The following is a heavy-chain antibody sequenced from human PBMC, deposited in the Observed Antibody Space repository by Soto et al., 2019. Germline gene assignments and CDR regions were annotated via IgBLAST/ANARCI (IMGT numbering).Heavy chain of an antibody. CDR1: GDSISSSNW. Sequence: QVQLQESGPGLVRPSETLSLSCAVSGDSISSSNWWSWVRQPPGKGLQWIGDIYHSGITNYNPSLRGRVTISVQKPKNQFSLRLNSVTAADTAIYYCVRDRRRSNSGIDPWGQGTLVTVSS. CDR3: VRDRRRSNSGIDP. J-gene: IGHJ5*02. CDR2: IYHSGIT. V-gene: IGHV4-4*02. D-gene: IGHD3-10*01.